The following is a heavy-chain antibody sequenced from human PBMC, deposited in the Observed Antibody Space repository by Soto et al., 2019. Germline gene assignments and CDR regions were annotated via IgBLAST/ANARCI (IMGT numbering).Heavy chain of an antibody. Sequence: GASVKVSCKASGCTFTSYDINWVRQATGQGLEWMGWMNPNSGNTGYAQKFQGRVTMTRNTSISTAYMELSSLRSEDTAVYYCARGGPYYDILTGYAEYFQHWGQGTLVTVSS. J-gene: IGHJ1*01. D-gene: IGHD3-9*01. CDR1: GCTFTSYD. V-gene: IGHV1-8*01. CDR2: MNPNSGNT. CDR3: ARGGPYYDILTGYAEYFQH.